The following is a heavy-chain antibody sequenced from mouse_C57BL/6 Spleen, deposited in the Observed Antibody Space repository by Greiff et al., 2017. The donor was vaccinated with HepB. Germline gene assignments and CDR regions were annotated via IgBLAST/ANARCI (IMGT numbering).Heavy chain of an antibody. CDR3: ELLYYAMDY. CDR2: IRSKSNNYAT. V-gene: IGHV10-1*01. J-gene: IGHJ4*01. CDR1: GFSFNTYA. D-gene: IGHD1-1*01. Sequence: EVQGVESGGGLVQPKGSLKLSCAASGFSFNTYAMNWVRQAPGKGLEWVARIRSKSNNYATYYADSVKDRFTISRDDSESMLYLQMNNLKTEDTAMYYCELLYYAMDYWGQGTSVTVSS.